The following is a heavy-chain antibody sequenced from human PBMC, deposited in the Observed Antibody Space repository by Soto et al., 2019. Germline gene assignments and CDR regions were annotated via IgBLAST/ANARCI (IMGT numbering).Heavy chain of an antibody. CDR2: ISYDGNNK. J-gene: IGHJ5*02. Sequence: QVQLVESGGGVVQPGRSLRLSCAASGFTFSSYGMHWVRQDPGKGLEWVAVISYDGNNKYYADSVKGRFTISRDNFKSTLYLQMDSLRAEDAAVYFCAKDLLHNTGTTCGSCGQGTLVTVSS. D-gene: IGHD4-17*01. CDR3: AKDLLHNTGTTCGS. V-gene: IGHV3-30*18. CDR1: GFTFSSYG.